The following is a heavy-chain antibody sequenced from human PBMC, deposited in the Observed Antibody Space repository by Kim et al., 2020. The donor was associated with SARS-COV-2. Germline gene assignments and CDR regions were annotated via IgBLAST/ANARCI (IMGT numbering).Heavy chain of an antibody. CDR3: ARQGYDSSGYRDGLGYFDY. CDR2: IYPGDSDT. D-gene: IGHD3-22*01. J-gene: IGHJ4*02. Sequence: GESLKISCKGSGYSFTSYWIGWVRQMPGKGLEWMGIIYPGDSDTRYSPSFQGQVTISADKSISTAYLQWSSLKASDTAMYYCARQGYDSSGYRDGLGYFDYWGQGTLVTVSS. CDR1: GYSFTSYW. V-gene: IGHV5-51*01.